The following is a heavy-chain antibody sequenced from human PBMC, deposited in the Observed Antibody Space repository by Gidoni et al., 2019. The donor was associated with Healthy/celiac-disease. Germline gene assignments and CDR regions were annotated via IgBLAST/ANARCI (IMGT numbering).Heavy chain of an antibody. Sequence: EVQLVESGGGLVQPGGSLSLSCAASGFTVSSNYMSWVRQAPGKGLEWVSVIYSGGSTYYADSVKGRFTSSRDNSKNTLYLQMNSLRAEDTAVYYCARPVDTKNYGMDVWGQGTTVTVSS. CDR1: GFTVSSNY. CDR2: IYSGGST. D-gene: IGHD5-18*01. CDR3: ARPVDTKNYGMDV. J-gene: IGHJ6*02. V-gene: IGHV3-66*04.